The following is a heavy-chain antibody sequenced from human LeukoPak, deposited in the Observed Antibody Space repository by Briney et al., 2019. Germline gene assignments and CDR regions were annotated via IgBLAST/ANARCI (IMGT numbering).Heavy chain of an antibody. D-gene: IGHD3-10*01. CDR2: ISAYNGNT. CDR1: GYTFTSYG. Sequence: GASVKVSCKASGYTFTSYGISWVRQAPGQGLEWVGWISAYNGNTNYAQKLQGRVTMTTDTSTSTAYMELRSLRTDDTAVYYCAREAARLTMVRGNFDYWGQGTLVTVSS. V-gene: IGHV1-18*01. CDR3: AREAARLTMVRGNFDY. J-gene: IGHJ4*02.